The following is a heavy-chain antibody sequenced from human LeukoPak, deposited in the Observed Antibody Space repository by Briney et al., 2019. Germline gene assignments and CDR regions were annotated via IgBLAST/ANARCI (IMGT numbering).Heavy chain of an antibody. CDR3: AREVGVTSWSYYYMDV. V-gene: IGHV4-34*01. D-gene: IGHD2-2*01. Sequence: PSETLSLTCAVYGGSFSGYYWSWIRQPPGKGLEWIGEINHSGSTNYNPSLKSRVTISVDTSKNQFSLKLSSVHAADTAVYYCAREVGVTSWSYYYMDVWGKGTTVTVSS. CDR1: GGSFSGYY. J-gene: IGHJ6*03. CDR2: INHSGST.